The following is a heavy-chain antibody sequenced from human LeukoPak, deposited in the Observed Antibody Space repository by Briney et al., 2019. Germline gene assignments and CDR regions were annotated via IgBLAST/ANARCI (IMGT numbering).Heavy chain of an antibody. CDR3: TTEGGPYCGGDCYFFDY. J-gene: IGHJ4*02. Sequence: GGSLRLSCAASGFTFSNAWMSWVRQAPGKGLEWVGRIKSKTDGGTTDYAAPVKGRFTISRDDSKNTLYLQMNSLKTEDTAVYYCTTEGGPYCGGDCYFFDYWGQGTLVTASS. D-gene: IGHD2-21*02. V-gene: IGHV3-15*01. CDR1: GFTFSNAW. CDR2: IKSKTDGGTT.